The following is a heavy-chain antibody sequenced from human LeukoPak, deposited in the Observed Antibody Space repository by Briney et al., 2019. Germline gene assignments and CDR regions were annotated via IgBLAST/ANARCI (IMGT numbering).Heavy chain of an antibody. J-gene: IGHJ4*02. D-gene: IGHD6-19*01. CDR3: AKNFRILAVAGPMGDY. Sequence: PGGSLRLSCAASGFNLRTYGMHWVRQAPGKGLEWVAVIWYDGRFHYNEDSVKGRFTISRDNSKNTLYLQMNSLRAEDTAVYYCAKNFRILAVAGPMGDYWGQGTLVTVSS. CDR1: GFNLRTYG. CDR2: IWYDGRFH. V-gene: IGHV3-30*02.